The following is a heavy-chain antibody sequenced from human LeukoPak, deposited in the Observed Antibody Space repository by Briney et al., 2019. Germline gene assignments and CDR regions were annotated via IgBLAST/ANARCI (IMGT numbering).Heavy chain of an antibody. D-gene: IGHD3-22*01. CDR1: GFTFDDYG. Sequence: GGSLRLSCTASGFTFDDYGMSGVRQAPGKGLEWVSGINWNGGSTGYAVSVKGRFTIYRDNAKNSLYLQMNSLRAEDTALYYCARVDDSSGYYSAPFDYWGQGTLVTVSS. V-gene: IGHV3-20*04. J-gene: IGHJ4*02. CDR2: INWNGGST. CDR3: ARVDDSSGYYSAPFDY.